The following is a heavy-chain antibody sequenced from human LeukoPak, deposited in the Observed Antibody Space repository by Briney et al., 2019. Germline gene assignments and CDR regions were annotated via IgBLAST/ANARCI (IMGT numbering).Heavy chain of an antibody. Sequence: GGSLRLSCAASGFTFSSYGMHWVRQAPGKGLEWVSFIRYDGSNKYYADSVKGRFTISRDNSKNTLYLQMNSLRAEDTAVYYCARDGGPISGSWQPSEAFDIWGQGTMVTVSS. D-gene: IGHD6-13*01. CDR3: ARDGGPISGSWQPSEAFDI. J-gene: IGHJ3*02. CDR2: IRYDGSNK. V-gene: IGHV3-30*02. CDR1: GFTFSSYG.